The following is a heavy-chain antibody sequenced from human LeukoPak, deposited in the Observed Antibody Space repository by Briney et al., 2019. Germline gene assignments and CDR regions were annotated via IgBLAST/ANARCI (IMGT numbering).Heavy chain of an antibody. Sequence: SETLSLTCTVSGGSISSSSYYWGWIRQPPGKGLEWVGSISYSGSSYYSSSLKSRVTISVDTSKNQFSLKLSSVTAADTAVYHCARHAVVPAPCFDYWGQGTLVTVSS. V-gene: IGHV4-39*01. CDR1: GGSISSSSYY. D-gene: IGHD2-2*01. J-gene: IGHJ4*02. CDR2: ISYSGSS. CDR3: ARHAVVPAPCFDY.